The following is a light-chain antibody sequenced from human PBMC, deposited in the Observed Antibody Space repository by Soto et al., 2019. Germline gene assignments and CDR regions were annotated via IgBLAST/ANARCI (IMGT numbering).Light chain of an antibody. V-gene: IGLV1-44*01. CDR1: SSNIGTNA. CDR3: AAWDDSLNGYV. CDR2: NNN. J-gene: IGLJ1*01. Sequence: QAVVTQPPSASGTPGQRVTISCSGGSSNIGTNAVNWYQQLPGTAPKLLIYNNNQRPSGVPDRFSGSKPGTSASLAISGLQSEDEADYYCAAWDDSLNGYVFGTGTKVTVL.